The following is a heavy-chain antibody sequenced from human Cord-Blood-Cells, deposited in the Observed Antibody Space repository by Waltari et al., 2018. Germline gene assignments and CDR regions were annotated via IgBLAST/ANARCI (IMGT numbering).Heavy chain of an antibody. Sequence: QVQLVQSGAEVKKPGSSVKVSCKASGGTFSSYAISWVRQAPGHGLEWMGGIIPIFGTANYAQKFQGRVTITADESTSTAYMELSSLRSEDTAVYYCASVCGIFGVVTPDDAFDIWGQGTMVTVSS. J-gene: IGHJ3*02. V-gene: IGHV1-69*01. CDR2: IIPIFGTA. CDR3: ASVCGIFGVVTPDDAFDI. CDR1: GGTFSSYA. D-gene: IGHD3-3*01.